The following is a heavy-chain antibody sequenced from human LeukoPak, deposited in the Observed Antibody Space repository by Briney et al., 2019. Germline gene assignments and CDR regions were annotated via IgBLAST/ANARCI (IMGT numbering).Heavy chain of an antibody. CDR2: INHSGST. J-gene: IGHJ4*02. CDR1: GGSFSGYY. Sequence: PSETLSLTCAVYGGSFSGYYWSWIRQPPGKGLEWIGEINHSGSTNYNPSLKSRVTISVDTSKNQFSLKLSSVTAADTAVYYCARTAMVREVDYWGQGTLVTVSS. V-gene: IGHV4-34*01. D-gene: IGHD5-18*01. CDR3: ARTAMVREVDY.